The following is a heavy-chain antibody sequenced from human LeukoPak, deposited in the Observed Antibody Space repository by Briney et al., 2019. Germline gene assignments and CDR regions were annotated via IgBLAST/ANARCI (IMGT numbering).Heavy chain of an antibody. V-gene: IGHV3-7*01. J-gene: IGHJ4*02. CDR1: GFTFSSYW. Sequence: GGSLRLSCAASGFTFSSYWMHWVRQAPGKGLEWVANIEQDGGEKNYVDSVKGRFTISRDNARNSLYLQMNSLRAEDTAVYYCARDRGYSTFDYWGQGTLVTVSS. CDR3: ARDRGYSTFDY. D-gene: IGHD4-23*01. CDR2: IEQDGGEK.